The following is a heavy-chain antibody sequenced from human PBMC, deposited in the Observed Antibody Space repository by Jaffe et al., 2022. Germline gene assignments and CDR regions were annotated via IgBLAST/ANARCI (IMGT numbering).Heavy chain of an antibody. CDR3: ARDHGWH. Sequence: QVQLVQSGAEVKNPGASVKVSCKTSGYTFSGYYIHWVQQAPGQGLEWMGWISLNSGDTKSAQKFQGRVTMTRDTSISTAYMELSRLTSDDTAVYYCARDHGWHWGQGTLVTVSS. J-gene: IGHJ4*02. V-gene: IGHV1-2*02. CDR1: GYTFSGYY. CDR2: ISLNSGDT.